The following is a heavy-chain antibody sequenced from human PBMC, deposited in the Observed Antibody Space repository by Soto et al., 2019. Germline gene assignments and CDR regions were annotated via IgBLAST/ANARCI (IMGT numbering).Heavy chain of an antibody. J-gene: IGHJ4*02. V-gene: IGHV3-23*01. D-gene: IGHD3-9*01. CDR1: RFTFSNFA. CDR2: ITGTSANT. CDR3: AKGGATYGLLTHDY. Sequence: EVQLLASGGGLVQPGGSLRLSCAASRFTFSNFAMSWVRQAPGKGLEWVSTITGTSANTYYTDSVKGRFAISRDNSQNPLYRQMNRLPTEDTAVYYCAKGGATYGLLTHDYWGQGTLVTVSS.